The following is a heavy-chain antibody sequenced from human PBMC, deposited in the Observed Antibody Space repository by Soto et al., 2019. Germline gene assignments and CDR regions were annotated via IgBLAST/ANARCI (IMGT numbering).Heavy chain of an antibody. CDR2: IYYSGST. CDR1: GGSISSGFYY. D-gene: IGHD3-22*01. V-gene: IGHV4-31*03. Sequence: SETLSLTCTVSGGSISSGFYYWSWIRQHPRKGLEWIGYIYYSGSTYYNPSLKSRLIISLDTSENQFSLKLNSVTAADTAVYYCARTASSGTFDIWGQGTMVTV. J-gene: IGHJ3*02. CDR3: ARTASSGTFDI.